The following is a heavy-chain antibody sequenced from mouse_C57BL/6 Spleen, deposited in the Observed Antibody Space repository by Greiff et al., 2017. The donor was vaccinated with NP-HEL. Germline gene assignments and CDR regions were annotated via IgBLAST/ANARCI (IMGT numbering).Heavy chain of an antibody. CDR1: GFTFSYYG. V-gene: IGHV5-17*01. Sequence: EVKLVESGGGLVKPGGSLKLSCAASGFTFSYYGLHWVRQAPEKGLEWVAYISSGSSTIYYADTVKGRFTISRDNAKNTLFLQMTSLRSEDTAMYYCARDYYGSSSGWFAYWGQGTLVTVSA. J-gene: IGHJ3*01. CDR2: ISSGSSTI. CDR3: ARDYYGSSSGWFAY. D-gene: IGHD1-1*01.